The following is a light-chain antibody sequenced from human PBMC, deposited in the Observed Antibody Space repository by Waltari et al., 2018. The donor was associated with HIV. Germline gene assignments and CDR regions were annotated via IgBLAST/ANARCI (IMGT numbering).Light chain of an antibody. CDR3: QQRSNWPPVT. V-gene: IGKV3-11*01. Sequence: EVVLTQSPSTLSLSHGERATLPCRASQNIGNYLAWYQQKPGQAPRLLIYDASTRASGIPARFSGSGSGTDFTLTISSLEPEDVAVYYCQQRSNWPPVTFGQGTRLEI. CDR1: QNIGNY. J-gene: IGKJ5*01. CDR2: DAS.